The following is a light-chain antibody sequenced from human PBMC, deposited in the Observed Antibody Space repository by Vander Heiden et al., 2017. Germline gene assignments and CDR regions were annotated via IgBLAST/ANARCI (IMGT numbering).Light chain of an antibody. J-gene: IGKJ1*01. CDR3: QQYGSSPGT. CDR1: QSVSSSY. V-gene: IGKV3-20*01. Sequence: EIVLTQSPATLSLSPGERATLSSRASQSVSSSYLAWYQQKPGQAPRLLIYGASSRATGIPDRFSGSGSGTDFTLTISRLEPEDFAVYYCQQYGSSPGTFGQGTKVEIK. CDR2: GAS.